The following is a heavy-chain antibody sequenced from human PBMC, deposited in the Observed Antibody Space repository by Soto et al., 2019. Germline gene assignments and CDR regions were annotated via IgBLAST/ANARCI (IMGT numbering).Heavy chain of an antibody. V-gene: IGHV1-18*01. D-gene: IGHD3-10*01. J-gene: IGHJ6*02. CDR1: GYTFTSYG. CDR2: ISAYNGNT. CDR3: GRCVYYYGSGSYNYYGMDV. Sequence: ASVKVSCKASGYTFTSYGISWVRQAPGHGLERMGWISAYNGNTNYAQKLQGRVNMTTDTSTSTAYKEQRSPRSDDTDVEYIGRCVYYYGSGSYNYYGMDVWG.